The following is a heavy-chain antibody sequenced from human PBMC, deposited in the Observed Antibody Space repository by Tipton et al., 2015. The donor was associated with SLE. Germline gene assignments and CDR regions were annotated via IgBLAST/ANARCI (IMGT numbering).Heavy chain of an antibody. Sequence: TLSLTCAVYGGSFSDYYWSWIRQPPGRGLEWIGYIYYSGSTNYNPSLKSRVTISVDTSKNQFSLKLSSVTAADTAVYYCARAEGSWDAFDIWGQGTMVTVSS. D-gene: IGHD2-15*01. V-gene: IGHV4-59*01. CDR3: ARAEGSWDAFDI. CDR2: IYYSGST. J-gene: IGHJ3*02. CDR1: GGSFSDYY.